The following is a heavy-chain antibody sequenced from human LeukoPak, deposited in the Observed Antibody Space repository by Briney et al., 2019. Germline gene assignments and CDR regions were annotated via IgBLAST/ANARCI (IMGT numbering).Heavy chain of an antibody. Sequence: GGSLRLSCAASGFTFDDYAMHWVRQAPGKGLEWVSGISWNSGSIGYADSVKGRFTISRDNAKNSLYLQMNSLRAEDTALYYCAKDKSPLWFGESPFDYWGQGTLVTVSS. CDR2: ISWNSGSI. CDR3: AKDKSPLWFGESPFDY. V-gene: IGHV3-9*01. CDR1: GFTFDDYA. J-gene: IGHJ4*02. D-gene: IGHD3-10*01.